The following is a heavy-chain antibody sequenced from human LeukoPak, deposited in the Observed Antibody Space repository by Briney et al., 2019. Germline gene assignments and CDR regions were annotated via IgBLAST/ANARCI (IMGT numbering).Heavy chain of an antibody. Sequence: GESLKISCKGSGYSFTSYWIGWVRQMPGKGLEWMGIIYPGDSDTRHSPSFQGQVTISADKSISTAYLQWSSLKASDTAMYYCASSDYYDSSGYSDAFDIWGQGTMVTVPS. V-gene: IGHV5-51*01. CDR3: ASSDYYDSSGYSDAFDI. CDR2: IYPGDSDT. CDR1: GYSFTSYW. J-gene: IGHJ3*02. D-gene: IGHD3-22*01.